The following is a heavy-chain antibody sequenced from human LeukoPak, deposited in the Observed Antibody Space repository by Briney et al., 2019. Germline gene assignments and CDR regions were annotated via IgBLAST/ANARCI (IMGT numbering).Heavy chain of an antibody. CDR1: GFTFSGSA. Sequence: GGSLRLSCETSGFTFSGSAIHWVRQASGKGLEWVGRIRSKANSYATTDVASVRGRFSISRDDSKNTAYLQMNSLKTEDTAVYYCTRPSYDSSVSGVVYWGQGTLVTVSS. D-gene: IGHD3-22*01. CDR2: IRSKANSYAT. CDR3: TRPSYDSSVSGVVY. V-gene: IGHV3-73*01. J-gene: IGHJ4*02.